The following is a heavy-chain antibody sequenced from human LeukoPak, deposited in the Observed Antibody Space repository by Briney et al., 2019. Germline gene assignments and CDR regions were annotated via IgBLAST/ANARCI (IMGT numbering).Heavy chain of an antibody. CDR2: IYYSGST. Sequence: PSETLSLTCTVSGGSISTGGYYWSSIRQHPGNGLTWIGYIYYSGSTYYNPSLKSRVTISVDTSKNQFSLKLSSVTAADTAVYYCARESTVAPRLYGMDVWGQGTTVTVSS. CDR1: GGSISTGGYY. J-gene: IGHJ6*02. CDR3: ARESTVAPRLYGMDV. V-gene: IGHV4-31*03. D-gene: IGHD2-15*01.